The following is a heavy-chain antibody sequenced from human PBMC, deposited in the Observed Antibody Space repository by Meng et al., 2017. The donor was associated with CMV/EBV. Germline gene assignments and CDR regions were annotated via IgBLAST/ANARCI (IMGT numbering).Heavy chain of an antibody. CDR3: ARVWALSRTVIGDWFDP. Sequence: GESLKISCVASGFTFSSYWMSWVRQAPGKGLEWLANIKQDGSDKYYVDSVKGRFTISRDNPKNSLFLQMNSLRAEDTAVYYCARVWALSRTVIGDWFDPWGQGTLVTVSS. V-gene: IGHV3-7*01. CDR1: GFTFSSYW. J-gene: IGHJ5*02. D-gene: IGHD1-1*01. CDR2: IKQDGSDK.